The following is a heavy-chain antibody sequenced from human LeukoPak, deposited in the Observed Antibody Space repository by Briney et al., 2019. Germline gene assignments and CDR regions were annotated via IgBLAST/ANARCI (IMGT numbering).Heavy chain of an antibody. CDR3: ARVYSSSHNWFDT. D-gene: IGHD6-13*01. Sequence: SETLSLTCTVSGGSISSYYWSWIRQPPGEGPEWIGSIYYSGTTYYNSSLKSRVSISVETSKNHFSLKMSSLTAADTAVYYCARVYSSSHNWFDTWGQGTHVTVSS. CDR2: IYYSGTT. J-gene: IGHJ5*02. V-gene: IGHV4-39*07. CDR1: GGSISSYY.